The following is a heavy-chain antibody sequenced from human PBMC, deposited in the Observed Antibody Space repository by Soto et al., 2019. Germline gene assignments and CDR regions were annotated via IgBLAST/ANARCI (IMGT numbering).Heavy chain of an antibody. D-gene: IGHD2-21*02. CDR2: ISYDGSNK. CDR3: ARLDRYNYYYGMDV. CDR1: GFTFSSYA. J-gene: IGHJ6*02. Sequence: GGSLRLSCAASGFTFSSYAMHWVRQAPGKGLEWVAVISYDGSNKYYADSVKGRFTISRDNSKNTLYLQMNSLRAEDTAVYYCARLDRYNYYYGMDVWGQGTTVTVSS. V-gene: IGHV3-30-3*01.